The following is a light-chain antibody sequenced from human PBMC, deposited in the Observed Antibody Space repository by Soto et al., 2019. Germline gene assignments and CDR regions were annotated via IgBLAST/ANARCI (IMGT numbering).Light chain of an antibody. CDR1: QSISTY. CDR3: QQPYSALT. CDR2: AAS. Sequence: DIQMTQSPSSLSASVGDRVTITCRASQSISTYLNWYQQKPGKPPKLLIYAASSLHSGVPLRFSGSGSGTDFTLTISNLQPEDFATYYCQQPYSALTFGGGTKVEIK. J-gene: IGKJ4*01. V-gene: IGKV1-39*01.